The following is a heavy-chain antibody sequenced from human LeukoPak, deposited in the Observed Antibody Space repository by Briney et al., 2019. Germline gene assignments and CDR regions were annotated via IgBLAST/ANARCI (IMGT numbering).Heavy chain of an antibody. Sequence: SETLSLTCTVSSGSISSHYWSWIRQPPGKGLEWIGYIYYSGSTNYNPSLKSRVTMSVDTSKNQFSLKLSSVTAADTGVYYCARGYCSDGSCYPWDYWGQGTLVTVSS. CDR1: SGSISSHY. CDR3: ARGYCSDGSCYPWDY. V-gene: IGHV4-59*11. CDR2: IYYSGST. D-gene: IGHD2-15*01. J-gene: IGHJ4*02.